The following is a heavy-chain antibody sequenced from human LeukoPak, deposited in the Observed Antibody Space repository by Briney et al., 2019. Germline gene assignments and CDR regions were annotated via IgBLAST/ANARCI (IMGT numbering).Heavy chain of an antibody. Sequence: SETLSLTCTVSGGSLSSYYWSWLRQPPRTGLVWIGYIFYTGSTNYNPSLKSRVTISVLTSKNRFSLKLSSVTAADTAVYYCATLSGDDDAFDIWGQGTMVTVSS. CDR2: IFYTGST. CDR1: GGSLSSYY. J-gene: IGHJ3*02. V-gene: IGHV4-59*01. D-gene: IGHD4-17*01. CDR3: ATLSGDDDAFDI.